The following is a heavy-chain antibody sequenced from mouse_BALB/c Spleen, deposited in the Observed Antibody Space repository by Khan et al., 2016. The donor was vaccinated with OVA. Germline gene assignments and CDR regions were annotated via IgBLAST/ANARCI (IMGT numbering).Heavy chain of an antibody. D-gene: IGHD1-1*01. Sequence: EVQLQQSGPELVKPGASVKISCKASGYSFTGYFMNWVMQSHGKSLEWIGRINPHIGETFYNQKFKGKATLTVDESSSTAHMELRSLASEDSAFYYCARIYGSDFDYWGQGTPRTVSS. CDR1: GYSFTGYF. CDR2: INPHIGET. CDR3: ARIYGSDFDY. V-gene: IGHV1-20*02. J-gene: IGHJ2*01.